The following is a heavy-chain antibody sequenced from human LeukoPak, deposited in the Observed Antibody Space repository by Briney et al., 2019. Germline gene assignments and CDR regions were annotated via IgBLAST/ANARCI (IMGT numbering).Heavy chain of an antibody. J-gene: IGHJ3*02. CDR1: GFTFDDYA. D-gene: IGHD2-21*01. CDR3: AKDIEHTNAFDI. CDR2: ISWNSGSI. Sequence: GGSLRLSCAASGFTFDDYAMHWVRQAPGKGLEWVSGISWNSGSIGYADSVKGRFTISRDNAKNSLYLQMNSLRAEDTALYYCAKDIEHTNAFDIWGQGTMVTVSS. V-gene: IGHV3-9*01.